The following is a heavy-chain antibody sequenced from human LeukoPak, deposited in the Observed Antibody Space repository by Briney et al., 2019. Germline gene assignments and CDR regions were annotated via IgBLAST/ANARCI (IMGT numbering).Heavy chain of an antibody. Sequence: EASVKVSFKASGYTFTRYDINWVRQAPGQGLEWLGWMNPNNGNTGYAQKFQGRVTMTRSTSIDTAYMELNTLTSDDTAAYYCARGFYYYGLDVWGQGTTVTVSS. V-gene: IGHV1-8*01. CDR2: MNPNNGNT. CDR3: ARGFYYYGLDV. J-gene: IGHJ6*02. CDR1: GYTFTRYD.